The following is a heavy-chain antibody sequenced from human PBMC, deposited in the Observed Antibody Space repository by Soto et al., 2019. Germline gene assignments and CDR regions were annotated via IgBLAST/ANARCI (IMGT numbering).Heavy chain of an antibody. CDR1: GGSISSYY. Sequence: QVQLQESGPGLVKPSETLSLTCTVSGGSISSYYWSWIRQPPGKGLEWIGYIYYSGSTNYNPSLKSRVTIPVDTSKNQFSRKLRSVTAADTAVYYCARRYGYSFDYWGQGTLVTVSS. CDR3: ARRYGYSFDY. J-gene: IGHJ4*02. CDR2: IYYSGST. D-gene: IGHD1-1*01. V-gene: IGHV4-59*08.